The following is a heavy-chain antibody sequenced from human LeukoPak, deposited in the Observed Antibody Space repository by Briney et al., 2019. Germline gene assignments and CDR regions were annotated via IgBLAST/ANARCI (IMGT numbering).Heavy chain of an antibody. CDR3: ARHKRSLPYDF. J-gene: IGHJ4*02. D-gene: IGHD3-3*01. V-gene: IGHV5-51*01. CDR1: GYSFTSNW. CDR2: VYPSDSDT. Sequence: GESLKISCKGSGYSFTSNWIGWVRQMPGKGLEWMGIVYPSDSDTRYSPSFQGQVTISADKSINTAYLQWSSLKASDTAMYYCARHKRSLPYDFWGQGTLVTVSS.